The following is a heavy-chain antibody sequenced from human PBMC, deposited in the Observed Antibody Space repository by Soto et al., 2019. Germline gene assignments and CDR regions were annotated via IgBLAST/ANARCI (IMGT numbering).Heavy chain of an antibody. CDR1: GGTFSSYA. CDR2: IIPIFGTA. J-gene: IGHJ4*02. Sequence: QVQLVQSGAEVKKPGSSVKVSCKASGGTFSSYAISWVRQAPGQGLEWMGGIIPIFGTANYAQKFQGRVTITADESTSTAYMELSSLRSEDTAVYYCAREGGYSSSSGDGSGGFDYWGQGTLVTVSS. V-gene: IGHV1-69*01. D-gene: IGHD6-6*01. CDR3: AREGGYSSSSGDGSGGFDY.